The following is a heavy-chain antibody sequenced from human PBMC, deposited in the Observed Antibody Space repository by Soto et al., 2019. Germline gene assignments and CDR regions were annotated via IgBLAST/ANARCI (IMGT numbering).Heavy chain of an antibody. V-gene: IGHV3-23*01. J-gene: IGHJ4*02. CDR1: GFTLGTYV. CDR3: AKDRKGSYCSGGTCYSFDY. D-gene: IGHD2-15*01. CDR2: ISGSGGST. Sequence: EVQLLESGGGLVQPGGSLRLSCAASGFTLGTYVMTWVRQAPGKGLEWVSAISGSGGSTNYADPVKGRFTISRDNTKNTLYLQMNSLRVEDTDVYYCAKDRKGSYCSGGTCYSFDYWGQGTLVTVPS.